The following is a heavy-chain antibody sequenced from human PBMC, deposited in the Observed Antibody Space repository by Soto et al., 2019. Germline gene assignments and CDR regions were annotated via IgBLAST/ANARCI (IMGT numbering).Heavy chain of an antibody. CDR2: ISHTGSNK. Sequence: PGGSLRLSCAASGFTFSTYGMNWVRQAPGKGLEWVALISHTGSNKYYADSVKGRFTISRDNSKSTLYLQMNSLRAEDTALYYCAKGRSYYYYYGVDVWGQGTTVTVSS. CDR1: GFTFSTYG. J-gene: IGHJ6*02. CDR3: AKGRSYYYYYGVDV. V-gene: IGHV3-30*18.